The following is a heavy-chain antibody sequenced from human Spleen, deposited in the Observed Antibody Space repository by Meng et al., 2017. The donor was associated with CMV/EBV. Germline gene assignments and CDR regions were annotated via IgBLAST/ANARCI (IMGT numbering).Heavy chain of an antibody. CDR1: AFSVSDNS. V-gene: IGHV3-66*02. D-gene: IGHD1-26*01. CDR2: IYPGGAT. J-gene: IGHJ3*02. CDR3: ARVLGRASDI. Sequence: GESLKISCAASAFSVSDNSMTWVRQAPGKGLEWVSLIYPGGATYYADSVRFTISRDPSKNTLFLQINSLRVEDTAVYYCARVLGRASDIWGQGTMVTVSS.